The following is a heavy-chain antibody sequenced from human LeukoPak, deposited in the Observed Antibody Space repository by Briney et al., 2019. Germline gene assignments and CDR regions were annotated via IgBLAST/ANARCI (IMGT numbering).Heavy chain of an antibody. CDR2: IYTSGST. D-gene: IGHD3-22*01. J-gene: IGHJ3*02. CDR3: ARVGNYYDSSGYYFLYDAFDI. Sequence: PSETLSLTCTVSGGSISSGSYYWSWIRQPAGKGLEWIGRIYTSGSTNYNPSLKSRVTISVDTSKNQFSLKLSSVTAADTAVYYCARVGNYYDSSGYYFLYDAFDIWGQGTMVTVSS. V-gene: IGHV4-61*02. CDR1: GGSISSGSYY.